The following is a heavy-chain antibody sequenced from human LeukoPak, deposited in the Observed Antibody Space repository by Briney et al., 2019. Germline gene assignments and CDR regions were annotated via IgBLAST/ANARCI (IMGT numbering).Heavy chain of an antibody. CDR3: TRENRPFCPFAY. CDR2: ISHDVTR. CDR1: GGPIDITNY. J-gene: IGHJ4*02. V-gene: IGHV4-4*02. D-gene: IGHD2/OR15-2a*01. Sequence: SETLSLTCGVSGGPIDITNYWSWVRQAPGKGLEWIGEISHDVTRNYSPSLRSRVAMSLDRANNQISLSLTSVTAADTAVYYCTRENRPFCPFAYWGQGVLV.